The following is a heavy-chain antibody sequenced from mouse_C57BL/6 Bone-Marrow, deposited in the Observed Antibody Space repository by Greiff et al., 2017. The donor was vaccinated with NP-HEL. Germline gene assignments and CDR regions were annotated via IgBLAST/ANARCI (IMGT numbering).Heavy chain of an antibody. CDR1: GFTFSDYG. CDR2: ISSGSSTI. D-gene: IGHD1-1*01. CDR3: ARDFYYYGSSPVGY. V-gene: IGHV5-17*01. Sequence: EVKLVESGGGLVKPGGSLKLSCAASGFTFSDYGMHWVRQAPEKGLEWVAYISSGSSTIYYADTVKGRFPISRDNAKNTLFLQMTSLRSEDTAMYYCARDFYYYGSSPVGYWGQGASVTVAS. J-gene: IGHJ4*01.